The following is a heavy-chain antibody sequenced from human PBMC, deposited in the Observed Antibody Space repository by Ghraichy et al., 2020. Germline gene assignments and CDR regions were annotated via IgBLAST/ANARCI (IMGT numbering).Heavy chain of an antibody. CDR2: IYYSGST. J-gene: IGHJ6*03. V-gene: IGHV4-39*01. Sequence: SQTLSLTCTVSGGSISSSSYYWGWIRQPPGKGLEWIGSIYYSGSTYYNPSLKSRVTISVDTSKNQFSLKLSSVTAADTAVYYCARIGPYNWNYYYYYYMDVWGKGTTVTVSS. CDR3: ARIGPYNWNYYYYYYMDV. CDR1: GGSISSSSYY. D-gene: IGHD1-20*01.